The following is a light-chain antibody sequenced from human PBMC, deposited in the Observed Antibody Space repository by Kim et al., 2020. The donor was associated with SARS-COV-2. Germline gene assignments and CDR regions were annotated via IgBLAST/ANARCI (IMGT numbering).Light chain of an antibody. V-gene: IGKV1-39*01. CDR1: QYISIY. CDR2: SSS. CDR3: QQNYNTVVT. J-gene: IGKJ1*01. Sequence: ASVGDRVVITCRASQYISIYLSWYQQKSGKVPNLLIYSSSILQSGVPSRFSGSGSGTDFTLTISRLQPEDFATYYCQQNYNTVVTFGLGTKVDIK.